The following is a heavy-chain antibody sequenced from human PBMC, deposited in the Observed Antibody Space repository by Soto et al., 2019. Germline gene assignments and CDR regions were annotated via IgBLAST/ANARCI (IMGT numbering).Heavy chain of an antibody. V-gene: IGHV3-30*18. CDR1: GFTFSSYG. Sequence: GGSLRLSCAASGFTFSSYGMHWVRQAPGKGLEWVAVISYDGSNKYYADSVKGRFTISRDNSKNTLYLQMNSLRAEDTAVYYCAKGGDGYKPLHFDYWGQGTLVTVSS. J-gene: IGHJ4*02. D-gene: IGHD5-12*01. CDR3: AKGGDGYKPLHFDY. CDR2: ISYDGSNK.